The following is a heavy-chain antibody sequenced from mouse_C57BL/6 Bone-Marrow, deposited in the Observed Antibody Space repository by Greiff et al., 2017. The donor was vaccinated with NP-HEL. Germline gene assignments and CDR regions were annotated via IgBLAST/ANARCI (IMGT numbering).Heavy chain of an antibody. Sequence: EVQLQESGGGLVKPGGSLKLSCAASGFTFSSYAMSWVRQTPEKRLEWVATISDGGSYTYYPDNVKGRFTISRDNAKNNLYLQMSHLKSEDTARYYCARALYYGNFDYWGQGTTLTVSS. V-gene: IGHV5-4*01. D-gene: IGHD2-1*01. J-gene: IGHJ2*01. CDR2: ISDGGSYT. CDR3: ARALYYGNFDY. CDR1: GFTFSSYA.